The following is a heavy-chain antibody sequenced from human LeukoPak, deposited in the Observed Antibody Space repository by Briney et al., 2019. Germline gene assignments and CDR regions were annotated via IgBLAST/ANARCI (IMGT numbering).Heavy chain of an antibody. J-gene: IGHJ5*02. D-gene: IGHD1-26*01. Sequence: ASVKVSCKASGYTFTDYYIHWVRHAPGQGLEWMGWINPNSGGTKYAQKFQGRFTVTRDTSISTAYMELSSLTSDDTAVYYCARVRLIAGGGTNWFDPWGQGALVTVSS. CDR1: GYTFTDYY. V-gene: IGHV1-2*02. CDR2: INPNSGGT. CDR3: ARVRLIAGGGTNWFDP.